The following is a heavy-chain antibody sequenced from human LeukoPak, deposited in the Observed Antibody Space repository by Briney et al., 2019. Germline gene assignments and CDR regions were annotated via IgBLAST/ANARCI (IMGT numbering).Heavy chain of an antibody. CDR2: IYTSGST. CDR3: VRGSYPRNYFDH. CDR1: GGSISSGSYY. Sequence: PSQTLSLTCTVSGGSISSGSYYWSWIRQPAGKGLEWIGRIYTSGSTNYNPSLKSRVTISVDTSKNQFSLKLSSVTAADTAVYYCVRGSYPRNYFDHWGQGTLVTVSS. V-gene: IGHV4-61*02. J-gene: IGHJ4*02. D-gene: IGHD3-16*01.